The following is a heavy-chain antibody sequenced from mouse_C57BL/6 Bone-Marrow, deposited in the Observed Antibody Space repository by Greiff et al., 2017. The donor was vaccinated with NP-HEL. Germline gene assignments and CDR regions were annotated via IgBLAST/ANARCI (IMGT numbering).Heavy chain of an antibody. V-gene: IGHV1-78*01. CDR2: IYPRDGST. Sequence: LEESDAELVKPGASVKISCKVSGYTFTDHTIHWMKQRPEQGLEWIGYIYPRDGSTKYNEKFKGKATLTADQSSITAYMQLHILTSEDSAVSFCSSSYYGSYFDYWRPGTTLTVSS. J-gene: IGHJ2*01. CDR3: SSSYYGSYFDY. CDR1: GYTFTDHT. D-gene: IGHD1-1*01.